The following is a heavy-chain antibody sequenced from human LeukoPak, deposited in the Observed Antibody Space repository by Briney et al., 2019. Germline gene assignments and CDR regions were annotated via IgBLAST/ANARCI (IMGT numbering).Heavy chain of an antibody. V-gene: IGHV1-2*04. CDR3: ARGDLRWLRLGGGDY. J-gene: IGHJ4*02. D-gene: IGHD5-12*01. Sequence: VASVKVSCKASGYTFTGYYMHWVRQAPGQGLEWMGWINPNSGGTNYAQEFQGWVTMTRDTSISTAYMELSRLRSDDTAVYYCARGDLRWLRLGGGDYWGQGTLVTVSS. CDR1: GYTFTGYY. CDR2: INPNSGGT.